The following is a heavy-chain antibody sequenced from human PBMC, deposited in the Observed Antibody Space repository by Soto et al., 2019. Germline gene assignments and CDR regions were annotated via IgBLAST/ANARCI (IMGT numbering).Heavy chain of an antibody. CDR2: INHSGST. D-gene: IGHD6-19*01. CDR1: GGSFSGYY. CDR3: ARGDRHSSGDIDL. Sequence: PSETLSLTCAVYGGSFSGYYWSWIRQPPGKGLEWIGEINHSGSTNYNPSLKSRVSISVDTSRKQISLRLSSVTAADTAVYYCARGDRHSSGDIDLWGQGTQVTVSS. J-gene: IGHJ5*02. V-gene: IGHV4-34*01.